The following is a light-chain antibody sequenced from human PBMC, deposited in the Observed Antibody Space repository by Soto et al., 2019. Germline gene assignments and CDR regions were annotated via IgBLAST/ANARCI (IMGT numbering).Light chain of an antibody. V-gene: IGKV1-5*03. J-gene: IGKJ1*01. CDR2: KAS. CDR3: QQYNSYST. Sequence: DIQMTQSPSTLSASVGDRVTITCRASQSVTNWLAWYQQKPGKAPKLLIYKASNLESGVPSRFSGSGSGTEFTLTISSLQPDDFATYYCQQYNSYSTFGQGTRVEIK. CDR1: QSVTNW.